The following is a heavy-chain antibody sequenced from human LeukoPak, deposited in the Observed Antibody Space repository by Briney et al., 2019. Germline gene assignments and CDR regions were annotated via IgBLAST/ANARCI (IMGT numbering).Heavy chain of an antibody. CDR2: IYYSGSS. J-gene: IGHJ3*02. CDR3: AMRNYDSSASAFDI. D-gene: IGHD3-22*01. Sequence: PSETLSLTCTVSGGSISSGDSFWSWIRQPPGKGLERIGYIYYSGSSYYNPSLKSRVTISVDTSKNQFSLKLSSVTAADTAVYYCAMRNYDSSASAFDIWGQGTMVTVSS. V-gene: IGHV4-30-4*01. CDR1: GGSISSGDSF.